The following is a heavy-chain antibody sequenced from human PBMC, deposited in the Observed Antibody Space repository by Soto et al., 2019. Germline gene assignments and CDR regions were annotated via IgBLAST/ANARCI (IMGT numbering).Heavy chain of an antibody. CDR3: ARGRITYYDFWSGFVGWFDP. CDR2: IKQDGSEK. Sequence: EVQLVESGGGLVQPGGSLRLSCAASGFTFSSYWMSWVRQAPGKGLEWVANIKQDGSEKYYVDAVKGRFTISRDNAKNSLYRQMNSLRAEDTAVYYCARGRITYYDFWSGFVGWFDPWGQGTLVTVSS. V-gene: IGHV3-7*01. J-gene: IGHJ5*02. D-gene: IGHD3-3*01. CDR1: GFTFSSYW.